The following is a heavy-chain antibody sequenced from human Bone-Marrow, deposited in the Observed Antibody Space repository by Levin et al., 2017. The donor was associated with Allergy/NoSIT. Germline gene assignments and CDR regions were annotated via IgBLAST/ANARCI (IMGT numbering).Heavy chain of an antibody. V-gene: IGHV1-18*01. CDR3: TRDGKGEFDF. J-gene: IGHJ4*02. CDR1: GYNFTIYG. CDR2: ISPYNGNT. Sequence: GASVKVSCKASGYNFTIYGITWVRQAPGQGLEWMGWISPYNGNTKNAQKFQGRITMTTDTSTSTVYMDLRSLRSDDTAVYFCTRDGKGEFDFWGQGTLVTVSS. D-gene: IGHD3-16*01.